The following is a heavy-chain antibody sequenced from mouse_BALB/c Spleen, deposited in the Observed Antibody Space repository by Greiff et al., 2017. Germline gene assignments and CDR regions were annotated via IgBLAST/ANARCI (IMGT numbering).Heavy chain of an antibody. J-gene: IGHJ4*01. D-gene: IGHD3-1*01. CDR2: INPNNGGT. CDR1: GYTFTDYN. CDR3: ARRKKSGAMDY. V-gene: IGHV1-18*01. Sequence: VHVKQSGPELVKPGASVKIPCKASGYTFTDYNMDWVKQSHGKSLEWIGDINPNNGGTIYNQKFKGKATLTVDKSSSTAYMELRSLTSEDTAVYYCARRKKSGAMDYWGQGTSVTVSS.